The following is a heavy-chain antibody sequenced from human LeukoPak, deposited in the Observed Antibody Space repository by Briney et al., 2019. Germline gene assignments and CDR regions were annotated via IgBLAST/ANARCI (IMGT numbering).Heavy chain of an antibody. V-gene: IGHV1-2*02. CDR1: GYTFTSYY. Sequence: GASVKVSCKASGYTFTSYYMHWVRQAPGQGLEWMGWINPSSGGTNYAQKLQGRVTMTTDTSTSTAYMELRSLRSDDTAVYYCARSQTPWRAAAGTDPLDYWGQGTLVTVPS. CDR2: INPSSGGT. J-gene: IGHJ4*02. CDR3: ARSQTPWRAAAGTDPLDY. D-gene: IGHD6-13*01.